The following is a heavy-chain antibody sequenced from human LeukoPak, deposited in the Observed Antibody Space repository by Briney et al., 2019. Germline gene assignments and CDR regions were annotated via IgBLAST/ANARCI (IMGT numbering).Heavy chain of an antibody. D-gene: IGHD5-24*01. CDR1: TFSSSSYY. CDR2: TYYSGTT. Sequence: SEKLSRAGSVYTFSSSSYYWSWNRPPPGKGLEWSGYTYYSGTTNYHRSPKSRVTISDATSNKQYPQNRSSVTAAATAVYYCARGLVEMATISRDSRGQGTLGTVSS. J-gene: IGHJ4*02. V-gene: IGHV4-59*01. CDR3: ARGLVEMATISRDS.